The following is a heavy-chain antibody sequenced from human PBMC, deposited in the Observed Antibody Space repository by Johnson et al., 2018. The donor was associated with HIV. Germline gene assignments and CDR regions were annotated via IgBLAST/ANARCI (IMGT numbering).Heavy chain of an antibody. D-gene: IGHD1-26*01. J-gene: IGHJ3*02. Sequence: EVQLVESGGGLVQPGGSLRLSCAASGFTFSSYWMSWVRQAPGKGLEWVANIKQDGSEKYYVDSVKGRFTISRDNAKNSLYLQMNSLRAEDTAVYYCARDSGSYQGAFEIWGQGTMVTVSS. CDR3: ARDSGSYQGAFEI. CDR1: GFTFSSYW. CDR2: IKQDGSEK. V-gene: IGHV3-7*01.